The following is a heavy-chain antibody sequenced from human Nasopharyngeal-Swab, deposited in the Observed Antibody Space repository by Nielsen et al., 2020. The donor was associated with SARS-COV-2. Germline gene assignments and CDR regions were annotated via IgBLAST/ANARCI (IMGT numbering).Heavy chain of an antibody. CDR1: GYTFTSYA. D-gene: IGHD3-3*01. Sequence: ASVKVSCKASGYTFTSYAMNWVRQAPGQGLEWMGWINTNTGNPTYAQGFTGRFVFSLDTSVSTAYLQISSLKAEDTAVYYCAIDHDFWSGYYSWFDPWGQGTLVTVSS. V-gene: IGHV7-4-1*02. CDR3: AIDHDFWSGYYSWFDP. J-gene: IGHJ5*02. CDR2: INTNTGNP.